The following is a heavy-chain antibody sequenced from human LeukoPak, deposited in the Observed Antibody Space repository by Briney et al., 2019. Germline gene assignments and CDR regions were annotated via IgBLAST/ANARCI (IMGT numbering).Heavy chain of an antibody. CDR1: GYTFTGYY. J-gene: IGHJ6*03. Sequence: ASVKVSCKASGYTFTGYYMHWVRQAPGQGLEWRGWINPNSGGTNYAQKFQGRVTMTRDTSISTAYMELSRLRSDDTAVYYCASHFGRGPTGTTLRYYYYYMDVWGKGTTVTVSS. D-gene: IGHD1-1*01. V-gene: IGHV1-2*02. CDR3: ASHFGRGPTGTTLRYYYYYMDV. CDR2: INPNSGGT.